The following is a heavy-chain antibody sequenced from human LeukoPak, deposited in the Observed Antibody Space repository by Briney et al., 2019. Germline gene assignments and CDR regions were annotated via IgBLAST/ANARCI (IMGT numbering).Heavy chain of an antibody. CDR2: IKQDGSEK. V-gene: IGHV3-7*01. CDR3: ARGGHIAAAGTGYYYMDV. D-gene: IGHD6-13*01. Sequence: GGSLRLSCAASGFTFSSYWMSWLRQATGKGLEWVANIKQDGSEKYYVDSVKGRFTISRDNAKNSLYLQMNSLRAEDTAVYYCARGGHIAAAGTGYYYMDVWGKGTTVTVSS. CDR1: GFTFSSYW. J-gene: IGHJ6*03.